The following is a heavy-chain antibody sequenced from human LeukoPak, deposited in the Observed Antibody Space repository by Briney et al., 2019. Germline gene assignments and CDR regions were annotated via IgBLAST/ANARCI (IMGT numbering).Heavy chain of an antibody. CDR2: LYANDNT. V-gene: IGHV3-53*01. D-gene: IGHD3-16*01. Sequence: PGGSLRLSCAASGFTFSSYAMHWVRQAPGKGLEWVSILYANDNTYYADSVKGRFTISRDTLKTSSKTTLYLNMNSLRAEDTAVYYCTREDLGIDYWGQGTLVTVSS. CDR3: TREDLGIDY. CDR1: GFTFSSYA. J-gene: IGHJ4*02.